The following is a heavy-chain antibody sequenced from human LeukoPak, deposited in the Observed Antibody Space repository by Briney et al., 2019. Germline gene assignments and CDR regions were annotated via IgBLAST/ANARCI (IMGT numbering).Heavy chain of an antibody. Sequence: GESLKISCKGSGYSFTSYWIGWVRQMPGKGLEWMRIIYPGDSDTRYSPSFQGQVTISADKSISTAYLQWSSLKASDTAMYYCARRYCSSASCFGGDAFDIWGQGTMVTVSS. CDR2: IYPGDSDT. CDR3: ARRYCSSASCFGGDAFDI. CDR1: GYSFTSYW. J-gene: IGHJ3*02. D-gene: IGHD2-2*01. V-gene: IGHV5-51*01.